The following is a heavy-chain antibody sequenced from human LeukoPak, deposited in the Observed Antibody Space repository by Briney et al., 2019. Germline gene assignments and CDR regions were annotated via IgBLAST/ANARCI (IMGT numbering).Heavy chain of an antibody. D-gene: IGHD6-19*01. CDR2: IHPGDSNT. V-gene: IGHV5-51*01. CDR3: ARRRGDTVAGPDY. CDR1: GSLFTNYW. J-gene: IGHJ4*02. Sequence: GGSLEISCQGSGSLFTNYWIVGVRQLPGQGLEYMGIIHPGDSNTKYSPSFEGQVIISVDKSISTAYLQWSSLKASDSAIYYCARRRGDTVAGPDYWGQGTLVTVSS.